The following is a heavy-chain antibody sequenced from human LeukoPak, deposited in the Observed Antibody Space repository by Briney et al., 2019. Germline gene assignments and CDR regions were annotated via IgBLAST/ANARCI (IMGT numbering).Heavy chain of an antibody. CDR2: VFHSGVT. CDR1: GDSITSYY. CDR3: ATRADWVDP. Sequence: SETLSLTCSVSGDSITSYYWSWIRQPPGRGLEWIGYVFHSGVTNYNPSLKSRVTLSLDTSKNQFSLKLKSVTAADTAVYFCATRADWVDPWGQGTLVTDSS. J-gene: IGHJ5*02. V-gene: IGHV4-59*12.